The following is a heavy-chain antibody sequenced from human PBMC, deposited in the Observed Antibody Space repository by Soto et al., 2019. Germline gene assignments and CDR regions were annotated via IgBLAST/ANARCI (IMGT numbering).Heavy chain of an antibody. Sequence: GGSLRLSCAASGFTFSSYSMNWVRQAPGKGLEWVSYISSSSSTIYYADSVKGRFAISRDNAKNSLYLQMNSLRDEDTAVYYCARDPTPPLSLPMVYAMEDYYYGMDVWGQGTTVTVSS. CDR2: ISSSSSTI. CDR3: ARDPTPPLSLPMVYAMEDYYYGMDV. J-gene: IGHJ6*02. CDR1: GFTFSSYS. V-gene: IGHV3-48*02. D-gene: IGHD2-8*01.